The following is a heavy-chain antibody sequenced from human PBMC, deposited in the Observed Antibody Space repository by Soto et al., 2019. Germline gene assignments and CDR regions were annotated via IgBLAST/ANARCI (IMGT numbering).Heavy chain of an antibody. Sequence: EVQLVESGGGLVQPGGSLRLSCAASGFTFSSYSMNWVRQAPGKGLEWVSYISSSSSTIYYADSVKGRFTISRDNAKTSLYLQMNSLSYEDTAVYYCARECTPGGFLNWFHPWGQGTLVTVSS. J-gene: IGHJ5*02. D-gene: IGHD1-26*01. CDR3: ARECTPGGFLNWFHP. CDR2: ISSSSSTI. V-gene: IGHV3-48*02. CDR1: GFTFSSYS.